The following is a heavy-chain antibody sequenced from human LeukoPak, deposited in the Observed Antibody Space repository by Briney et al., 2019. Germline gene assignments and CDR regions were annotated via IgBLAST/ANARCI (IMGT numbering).Heavy chain of an antibody. CDR2: ISWNSASI. CDR1: GFTFNEYA. V-gene: IGHV3-9*03. D-gene: IGHD1-26*01. CDR3: AKSHLSTGTYGEFEY. Sequence: PGGSLRLSCVASGFTFNEYAMHWVRQGPGKGLEWVSGISWNSASIAYADSVRGRFTISRDNAKNSLYLQMNSLSSEDMALYYCAKSHLSTGTYGEFEYWGLGTLVTVSS. J-gene: IGHJ4*02.